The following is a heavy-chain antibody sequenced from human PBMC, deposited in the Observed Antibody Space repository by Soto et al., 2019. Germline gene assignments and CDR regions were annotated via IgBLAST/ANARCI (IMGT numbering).Heavy chain of an antibody. V-gene: IGHV3-30-3*01. CDR2: ISYDGSNK. CDR1: GFTFSSYA. J-gene: IGHJ4*02. Sequence: QVQLLESGGGVVQPGRSLRLSCAASGFTFSSYAMHWVRQAPGKGLQWVAVISYDGSNKYYADSVKGRFTISRDNSKNTLYLQMNSLRAEDTAVYYCARDLYSSRTAVFGSWGQGTLVTVSS. CDR3: ARDLYSSRTAVFGS. D-gene: IGHD6-13*01.